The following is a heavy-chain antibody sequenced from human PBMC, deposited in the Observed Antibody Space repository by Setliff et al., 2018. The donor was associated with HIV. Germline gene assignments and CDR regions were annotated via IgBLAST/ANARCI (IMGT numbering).Heavy chain of an antibody. V-gene: IGHV4-59*08. D-gene: IGHD2-8*02. CDR3: ATFVPRTGASRPVDV. CDR2: IYYSGSA. CDR1: GGSISGYY. Sequence: PSETLSLTCSVSGGSISGYYWSWIRQPPGKGLECIGYIYYSGSANYNPSLKGRVTISVDTSKNQFSLKLTSVTAADTAVYFCATFVPRTGASRPVDVWGKGTTVTVSS. J-gene: IGHJ6*04.